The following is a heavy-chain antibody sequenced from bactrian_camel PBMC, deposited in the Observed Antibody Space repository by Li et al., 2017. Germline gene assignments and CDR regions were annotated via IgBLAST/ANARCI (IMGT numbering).Heavy chain of an antibody. Sequence: QVQLVESGGGSVQAGESLRLSCVATATTYSTNAIGWYRQAPGKEREFVSSIATVDDTARYVDSVKGRFTISRDKGKDTVYLQMNNLKPEDTAEYYCATDPTMGYVMRCDHGGQGTQVTVS. J-gene: IGHJ4*01. CDR3: ATDPTMGYVMRCDH. D-gene: IGHD1*01. CDR1: ATTYSTNA. CDR2: IATVDDTA. V-gene: IGHV3S53*01.